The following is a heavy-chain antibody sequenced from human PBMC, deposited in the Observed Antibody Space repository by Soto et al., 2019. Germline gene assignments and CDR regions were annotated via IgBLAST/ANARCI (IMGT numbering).Heavy chain of an antibody. CDR1: GGSISSSNW. CDR2: IYHSGST. CDR3: ARDLGYYDSSGYSPLDAFAI. D-gene: IGHD3-22*01. Sequence: SETLSLTCAVSGGSISSSNWWSWVRQPPGKGLEWIGEIYHSGSTNYNPSLKSRVTISVDKSKNQFSLKLSSVTAADTAVYYCARDLGYYDSSGYSPLDAFAIWGLVTIVSVS. V-gene: IGHV4-4*02. J-gene: IGHJ3*02.